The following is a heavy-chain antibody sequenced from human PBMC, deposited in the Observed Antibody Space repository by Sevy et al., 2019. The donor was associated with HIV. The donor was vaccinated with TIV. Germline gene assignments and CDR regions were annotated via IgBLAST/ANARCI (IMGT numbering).Heavy chain of an antibody. CDR2: ISGSGGST. CDR3: AGGRYDSSGSFDAFDI. CDR1: GFTFSSYA. Sequence: GGSLRLSCAASGFTFSSYAMSWVRQAPGKGLEWVSAISGSGGSTYYADSVKGRFTISRDNSKNTLYLQINSLRTEDTAVYYCAGGRYDSSGSFDAFDIWGQGTMVTVSS. V-gene: IGHV3-23*01. D-gene: IGHD3-22*01. J-gene: IGHJ3*02.